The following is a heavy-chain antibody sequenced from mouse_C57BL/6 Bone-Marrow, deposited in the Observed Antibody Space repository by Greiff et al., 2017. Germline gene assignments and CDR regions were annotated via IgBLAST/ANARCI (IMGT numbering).Heavy chain of an antibody. CDR2: IDPSDSET. D-gene: IGHD1-1*01. Sequence: QVQLQQPGAELVRPGSSVKLSCKASGYTFTSYWMHWVKQRPIQGLEWIGNIDPSDSETHYNQKFKDKATLTVDKSSSTAYMQLSSLTSEESAVYYCARLTTLVASDNGGQGTTLAVSS. J-gene: IGHJ2*01. V-gene: IGHV1-52*01. CDR3: ARLTTLVASDN. CDR1: GYTFTSYW.